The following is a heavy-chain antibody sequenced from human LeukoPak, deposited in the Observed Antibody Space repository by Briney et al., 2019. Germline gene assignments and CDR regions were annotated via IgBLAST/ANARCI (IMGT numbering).Heavy chain of an antibody. V-gene: IGHV3-66*01. CDR2: IYRGGST. CDR3: AREFGLAWIP. CDR1: GLTVSSSY. Sequence: GGSLRLSCAASGLTVSSSYMSWVRQAPGKGLEWVSVIYRGGSTYYAGSVKGRFTISRDNSKNTVSLQMNSLRAEDTAVYYCAREFGLAWIPWGQGTLVTVSS. J-gene: IGHJ4*02. D-gene: IGHD5-18*01.